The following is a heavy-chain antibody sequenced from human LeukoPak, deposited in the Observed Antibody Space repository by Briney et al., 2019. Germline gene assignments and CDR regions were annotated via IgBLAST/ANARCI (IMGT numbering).Heavy chain of an antibody. CDR3: ARDLDKGRPGY. J-gene: IGHJ4*02. CDR2: IKQDGSEK. V-gene: IGHV3-7*01. CDR1: GFTFSSYW. Sequence: GGSLRLSCAASGFTFSSYWMSWVRQAPGRGLEWVANIKQDGSEKYYVDSVKGRFTISRDNAKNSLYLQMNSLRAEDTAVYYCARDLDKGRPGYWGQGTLVTVSS. D-gene: IGHD3-9*01.